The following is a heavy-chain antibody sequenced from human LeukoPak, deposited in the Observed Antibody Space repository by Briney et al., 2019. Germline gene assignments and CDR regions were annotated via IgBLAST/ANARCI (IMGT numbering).Heavy chain of an antibody. D-gene: IGHD4-17*01. CDR3: ARYGDGGYAPKFDY. Sequence: SETLSLTCTVSGGSISSYYWSWIRQPPGKGLEWIGYIYYSGSTNYNPSLKSRVTISVDTSKNQFSLKLSSVTAADTAVYYCARYGDGGYAPKFDYWGQGTLVTVSS. V-gene: IGHV4-59*01. J-gene: IGHJ4*02. CDR2: IYYSGST. CDR1: GGSISSYY.